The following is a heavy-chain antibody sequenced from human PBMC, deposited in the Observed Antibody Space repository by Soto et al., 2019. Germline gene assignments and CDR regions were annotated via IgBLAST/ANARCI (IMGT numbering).Heavy chain of an antibody. J-gene: IGHJ6*02. V-gene: IGHV1-2*02. CDR3: ARDEVSAWYGPYYYYYYGMDV. D-gene: IGHD6-19*01. CDR2: INPNSGGT. Sequence: GASVKVSCKASGYTFTGYYMHWVRQAPGQGLEWMGWINPNSGGTNYAQKFQGRVTMTRDTSISTAYMELSRLRSDDTAVYYCARDEVSAWYGPYYYYYYGMDVWGQGTTVTVSS. CDR1: GYTFTGYY.